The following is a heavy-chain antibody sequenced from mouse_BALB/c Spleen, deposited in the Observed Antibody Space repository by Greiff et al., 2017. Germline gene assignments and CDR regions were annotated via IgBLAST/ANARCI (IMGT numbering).Heavy chain of an antibody. CDR2: IWSGGST. Sequence: VMLVESGPGLVQPSQSLSITCTVSGFSLTSYGVHWVRQSPGKGLEWLGVIWSGGSTDYNAAFISRLSISKDNSKSQVFFKMNSLQANDTAIYYCAYYRYDDYAMDYWGQGTSVTVSS. CDR3: AYYRYDDYAMDY. D-gene: IGHD2-14*01. J-gene: IGHJ4*01. V-gene: IGHV2-2*02. CDR1: GFSLTSYG.